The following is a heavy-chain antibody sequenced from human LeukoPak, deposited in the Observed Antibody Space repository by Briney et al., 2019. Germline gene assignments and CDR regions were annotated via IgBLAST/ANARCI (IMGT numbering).Heavy chain of an antibody. J-gene: IGHJ6*04. D-gene: IGHD2/OR15-2a*01. Sequence: SETLSLTCAVYGGSFSNYYFNWIRQPPGKGLEWIGEINHDGSTYYNPSLKSRVTISVDMSKNQVSLKLRSVTAADTAVYYCAGPKYYMDVWAKGTTVTVSS. V-gene: IGHV4-34*01. CDR3: AGPKYYMDV. CDR1: GGSFSNYY. CDR2: INHDGST.